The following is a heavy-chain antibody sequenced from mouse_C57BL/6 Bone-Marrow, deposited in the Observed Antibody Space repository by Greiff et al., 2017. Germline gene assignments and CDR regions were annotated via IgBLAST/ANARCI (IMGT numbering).Heavy chain of an antibody. CDR3: ARWGLLRSWYFDY. CDR1: GYTFTSYG. V-gene: IGHV1-81*01. Sequence: VMLVESGAELARPGASVKLSCKASGYTFTSYGISWVKQRTGQGLEWIGEIYPRSGNTYYNEKFKGKATLTADKSSSTAYMELRSLTSEDSAVYFCARWGLLRSWYFDYWGQGTTLTVSS. J-gene: IGHJ2*01. D-gene: IGHD1-1*01. CDR2: IYPRSGNT.